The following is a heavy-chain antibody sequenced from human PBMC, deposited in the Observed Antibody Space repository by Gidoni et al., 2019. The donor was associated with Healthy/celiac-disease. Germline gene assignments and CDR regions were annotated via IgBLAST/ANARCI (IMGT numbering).Heavy chain of an antibody. CDR1: GYTFTSYY. D-gene: IGHD2-2*01. J-gene: IGHJ4*02. CDR2: INPSGGST. CDR3: ARANPLYQLPTNLFDY. Sequence: QVQLVQSGAEVKKPGASVKVCCKASGYTFTSYYMHWVRQAPGQGLEWMGIINPSGGSTSYAQKFQGRVTMTRDTSTSTVYMELSSLRSEDTAVYYCARANPLYQLPTNLFDYWGQGTLVTVSS. V-gene: IGHV1-46*01.